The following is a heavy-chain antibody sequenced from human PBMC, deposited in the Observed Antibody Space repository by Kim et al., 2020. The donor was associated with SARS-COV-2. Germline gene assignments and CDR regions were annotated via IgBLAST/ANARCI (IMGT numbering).Heavy chain of an antibody. CDR1: GGSFSGYY. CDR2: INHSGST. J-gene: IGHJ4*02. Sequence: SETLSLTCAVYGGSFSGYYWSWIRQPPGKGLEWIGEINHSGSTNYNPSLKSRVTISVDTSKNQFSLKLSSVTAADTAVYYCARSSGFLPMVRGAYYFDYWGQGTLVTVSS. CDR3: ARSSGFLPMVRGAYYFDY. V-gene: IGHV4-34*01. D-gene: IGHD3-10*01.